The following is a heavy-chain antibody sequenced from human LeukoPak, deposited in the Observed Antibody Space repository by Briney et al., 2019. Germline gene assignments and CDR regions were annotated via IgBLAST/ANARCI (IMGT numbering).Heavy chain of an antibody. J-gene: IGHJ6*03. Sequence: GGSLRLSCAASGFTFSSYGMHWVRQAPGKGLEWVAVIWYGGNNKYYADSVKGRFTISRDNSKNTLYLQMNSLSAEDTAVYYRAKDTGRYYYYIDVWGKGTTVTVSS. CDR3: AKDTGRYYYYIDV. V-gene: IGHV3-30*02. CDR1: GFTFSSYG. CDR2: IWYGGNNK. D-gene: IGHD4-11*01.